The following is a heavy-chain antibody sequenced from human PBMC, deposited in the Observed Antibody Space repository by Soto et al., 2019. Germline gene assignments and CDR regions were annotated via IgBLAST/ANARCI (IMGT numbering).Heavy chain of an antibody. V-gene: IGHV1-69*08. D-gene: IGHD5-12*01. CDR2: TIPILDVA. CDR1: GGTFSTST. CDR3: ARDSPIGSTYSGYDAIDS. J-gene: IGHJ4*02. Sequence: QVQLVQSGAEVKKPGSSVKVSCKASGGTFSTSTFTWVRQAPGQGLEWMGRTIPILDVADYAQDFQGRVTLTADKSTSTAYMELTSLTSKDTAVYYWARDSPIGSTYSGYDAIDSWGQGTLVTVSS.